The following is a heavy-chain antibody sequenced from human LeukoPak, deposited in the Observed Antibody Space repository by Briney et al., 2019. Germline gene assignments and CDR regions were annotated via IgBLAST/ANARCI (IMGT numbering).Heavy chain of an antibody. CDR3: ARGRRSYTGVFNY. Sequence: SETLSLTCAVYGGSFSGYYWSWIRQPPGKGLEWIGEINHSGSTNYNPSLKSRVTISVDTSKNQFSLKLSSVTAADTAVYYCARGRRSYTGVFNYWGQGTLVTVSS. CDR1: GGSFSGYY. D-gene: IGHD1-26*01. J-gene: IGHJ4*02. CDR2: INHSGST. V-gene: IGHV4-34*01.